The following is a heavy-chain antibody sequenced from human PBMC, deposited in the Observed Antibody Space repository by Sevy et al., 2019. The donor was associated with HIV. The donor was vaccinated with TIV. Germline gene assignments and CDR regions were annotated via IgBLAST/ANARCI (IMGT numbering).Heavy chain of an antibody. Sequence: GGSLRLSCAASGFTFSSYAMHWVRQAPGKGLEWVAVISYDGSNKYYADSVKGRFTISRDNSKNTLYLQMNSLRAEDTAEYYCARDEGAGSYYFDYWGQGTLVTVSS. CDR3: ARDEGAGSYYFDY. V-gene: IGHV3-30-3*01. D-gene: IGHD3-10*01. CDR2: ISYDGSNK. J-gene: IGHJ4*02. CDR1: GFTFSSYA.